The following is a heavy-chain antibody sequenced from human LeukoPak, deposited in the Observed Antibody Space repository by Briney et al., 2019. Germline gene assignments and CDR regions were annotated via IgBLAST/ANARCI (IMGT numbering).Heavy chain of an antibody. V-gene: IGHV3-64*01. CDR3: ARVSDYYDSSGYYWRYYYYGMDV. D-gene: IGHD3-22*01. Sequence: GGSLRLSCAASGFTFSSYAMHWVRQAAGKGLESVSAISSNGGSTYYANSVKGRFTISRDNSKNTLYLQMGSLRAEDMAVYYCARVSDYYDSSGYYWRYYYYGMDVWGQGTTVTVSS. CDR1: GFTFSSYA. CDR2: ISSNGGST. J-gene: IGHJ6*02.